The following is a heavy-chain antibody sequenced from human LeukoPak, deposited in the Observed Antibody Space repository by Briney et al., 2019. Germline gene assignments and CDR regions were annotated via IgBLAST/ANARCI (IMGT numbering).Heavy chain of an antibody. CDR2: INHSGST. V-gene: IGHV4-34*01. J-gene: IGHJ5*01. CDR3: ARGSSALRWFDS. D-gene: IGHD6-25*01. CDR1: GGSFSGYY. Sequence: SETLSLTCAVYGGSFSGYYWSWIRQPPGKGLEWIGEINHSGSTNYNPSLKSRVTISVDTSKNQFSLKLSSVTAADTAVYYCARGSSALRWFDSWGQGTLVTVSS.